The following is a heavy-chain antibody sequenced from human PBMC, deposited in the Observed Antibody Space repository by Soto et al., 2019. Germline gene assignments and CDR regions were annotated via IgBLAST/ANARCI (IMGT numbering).Heavy chain of an antibody. Sequence: QVQLQESGPGLVKPSQTLSLTCTVSGGSISSGGYYWSWIRQHPGKGLEWIGYIYYSGSTYYNPLLKRRMTTRFEAFKTQFSLGLSSVGAVDAALYYSARGGGGVLRFLEWSSDDAFDIWGQGTMVTVSS. CDR3: ARGGGGVLRFLEWSSDDAFDI. J-gene: IGHJ3*02. CDR1: GGSISSGGYY. D-gene: IGHD3-3*01. V-gene: IGHV4-31*03. CDR2: IYYSGST.